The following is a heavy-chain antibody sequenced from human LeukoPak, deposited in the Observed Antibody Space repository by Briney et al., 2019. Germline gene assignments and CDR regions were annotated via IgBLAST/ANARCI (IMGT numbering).Heavy chain of an antibody. CDR3: ARVITLSFDY. D-gene: IGHD3-22*01. V-gene: IGHV3-48*03. CDR2: IGSSGSTI. Sequence: GGSLRLSCAASGFTFSSYEMNWVRQAPGKGLEWVSYIGSSGSTIYYADSVKGRFTISRDNAKNSLYLQMNSLRAEDTAVYYCARVITLSFDYWGQGTLVTVSS. J-gene: IGHJ4*02. CDR1: GFTFSSYE.